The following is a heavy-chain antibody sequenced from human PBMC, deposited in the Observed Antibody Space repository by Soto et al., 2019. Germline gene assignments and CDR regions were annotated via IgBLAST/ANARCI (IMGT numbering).Heavy chain of an antibody. CDR2: ISYDGSKK. V-gene: IGHV3-30*03. CDR1: GLPFSSYG. J-gene: IGHJ4*02. Sequence: QVQLVESGGGVVQPGRSLRLSCAASGLPFSSYGIHWVRKAPGKGLDWVALISYDGSKKYYADSVKCRFTISRDNSKQTLYLQMSSLRAEGTAVYYCAGGQYYFDYCGQGTLVSVSS. CDR3: AGGQYYFDY. D-gene: IGHD2-15*01.